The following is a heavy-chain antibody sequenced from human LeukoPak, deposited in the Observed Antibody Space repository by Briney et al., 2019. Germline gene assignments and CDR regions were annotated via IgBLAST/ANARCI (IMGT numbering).Heavy chain of an antibody. CDR2: ITGSGGSA. Sequence: GGSLRLSCAASGFTFSHYAMTWVRQAPGKGLEWVSHITGSGGSAYYADSVKGRFTISRDNSKSSLYLQMNSLRAEDTAVYYCAKGGNVVVVNYMDVWGKGTTVTVSS. CDR1: GFTFSHYA. D-gene: IGHD2-2*01. V-gene: IGHV3-23*01. J-gene: IGHJ6*03. CDR3: AKGGNVVVVNYMDV.